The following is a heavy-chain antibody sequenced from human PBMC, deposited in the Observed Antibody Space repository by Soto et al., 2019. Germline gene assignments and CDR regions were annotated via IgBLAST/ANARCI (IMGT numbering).Heavy chain of an antibody. J-gene: IGHJ3*02. Sequence: PSETLSLTCNVSGGSISSSSYYWGWIRQPPGKGLEWIGSIYYSGSTYYNPSLKSRVTISVDTSKNQFSLKLSSVTAADTAVYYCARADYGDYGAFDIWGQGTMVT. CDR1: GGSISSSSYY. D-gene: IGHD4-17*01. CDR2: IYYSGST. V-gene: IGHV4-39*01. CDR3: ARADYGDYGAFDI.